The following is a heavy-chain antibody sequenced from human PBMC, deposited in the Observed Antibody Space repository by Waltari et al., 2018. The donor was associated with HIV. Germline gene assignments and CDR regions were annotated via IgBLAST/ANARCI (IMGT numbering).Heavy chain of an antibody. CDR2: VSWNSGSI. CDR3: AKGLGTFWSGRDDHGMDV. J-gene: IGHJ6*02. V-gene: IGHV3-9*01. Sequence: EVQLVESGGGLVQPGRSLRLSCAASGFSFDDNAMHWVRQAPGKGLGWVSGVSWNSGSIGYADSVKGRFTISRDNAKNSLYLQMNSLRAEDTALYYCAKGLGTFWSGRDDHGMDVWGQGTTVTVSS. D-gene: IGHD3-3*01. CDR1: GFSFDDNA.